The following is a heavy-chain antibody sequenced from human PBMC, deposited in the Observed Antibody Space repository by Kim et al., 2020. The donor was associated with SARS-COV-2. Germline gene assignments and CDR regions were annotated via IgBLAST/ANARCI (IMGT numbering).Heavy chain of an antibody. CDR2: IWYDGSNK. Sequence: GGSLRLSCAASGFTFSSHGMHWVRQAPGKGLEWVAVIWYDGSNKYYADSVKGRFTISRDNSKNTLYLQMNSLRDEDTAVYYCARGHRVAAPYYGVDLWGQGTTVTVSS. V-gene: IGHV3-33*01. CDR1: GFTFSSHG. CDR3: ARGHRVAAPYYGVDL. D-gene: IGHD6-13*01. J-gene: IGHJ6*02.